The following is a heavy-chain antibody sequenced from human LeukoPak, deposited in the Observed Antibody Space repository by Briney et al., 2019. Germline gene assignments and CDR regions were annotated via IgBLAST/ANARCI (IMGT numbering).Heavy chain of an antibody. D-gene: IGHD1-20*01. V-gene: IGHV4-59*01. CDR3: ASRRITGTTGDAFDI. J-gene: IGHJ3*02. CDR2: IYYSGST. Sequence: SETLSLTCTVSGGSISSYYWSWIRQPPGKGLEWIGYIYYSGSTNYNPSLKSRVTISVDTSKNQFSLKLSSVTAADTAVYYCASRRITGTTGDAFDIWGQGTMVTVSS. CDR1: GGSISSYY.